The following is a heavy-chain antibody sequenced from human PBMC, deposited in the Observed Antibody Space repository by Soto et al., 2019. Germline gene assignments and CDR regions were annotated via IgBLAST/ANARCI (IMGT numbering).Heavy chain of an antibody. D-gene: IGHD2-15*01. CDR2: IWYDGSNK. CDR3: ARGGSQGLILPYYYYGMDV. J-gene: IGHJ6*02. V-gene: IGHV3-33*01. CDR1: GFTFSSYG. Sequence: QVQLVESGGGVVQPGRSLRLSCAASGFTFSSYGMHWVRQAPGKGLEWVAVIWYDGSNKYYADSVKGRFTNYRDNSKNTLDLQMNSLRAEYTAVYYCARGGSQGLILPYYYYGMDVWGQGTTVTVSS.